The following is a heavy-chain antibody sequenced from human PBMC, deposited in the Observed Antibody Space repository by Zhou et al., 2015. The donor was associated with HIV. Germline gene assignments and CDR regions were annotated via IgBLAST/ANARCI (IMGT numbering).Heavy chain of an antibody. D-gene: IGHD2-2*01. V-gene: IGHV3-11*01. CDR2: ISSSGSTT. Sequence: QVQVVESGGGLVKPGGSLRLSCAASGFTFSDYYMNWMRQAPGKGLEWVSYISSSGSTTYYAESVKGRFTISRDNAKNSLYLQMNSLRADDTAMYYCTREGGGSSSSVDYWGQGTLVIVSS. CDR1: GFTFSDYY. CDR3: TREGGGSSSSVDY. J-gene: IGHJ4*02.